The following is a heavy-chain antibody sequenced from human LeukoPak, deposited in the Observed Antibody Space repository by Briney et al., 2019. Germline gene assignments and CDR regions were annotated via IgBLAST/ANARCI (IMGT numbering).Heavy chain of an antibody. V-gene: IGHV1-69*02. CDR3: SRAHKRVGEGPYYFDY. D-gene: IGHD3-10*01. Sequence: SVKVSCKASGGTFSSYTISWVRQAPGQGLEWMGRIIPILGIANYAQKFQGRVTITADKSTSTAYMELSSLRSEDTAVYYCSRAHKRVGEGPYYFDYWGQGTLVTVSS. CDR1: GGTFSSYT. J-gene: IGHJ4*02. CDR2: IIPILGIA.